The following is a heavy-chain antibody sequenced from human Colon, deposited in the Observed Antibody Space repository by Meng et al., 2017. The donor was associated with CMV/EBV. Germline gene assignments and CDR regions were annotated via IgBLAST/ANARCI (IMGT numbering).Heavy chain of an antibody. J-gene: IGHJ4*02. CDR1: GLTSTTVG. CDR3: ARDLTTTLDY. V-gene: IGHV3-NL1*01. D-gene: IGHD1-14*01. Sequence: GESLKISCAASGLTSTTVGMHWVRQAPGKGLEWVSVIYSGGSTYYADSVKGRFTISRDNSKNTLYLQMNSLRAEDTAVYYCARDLTTTLDYWGQGTLVTVSS. CDR2: IYSGGST.